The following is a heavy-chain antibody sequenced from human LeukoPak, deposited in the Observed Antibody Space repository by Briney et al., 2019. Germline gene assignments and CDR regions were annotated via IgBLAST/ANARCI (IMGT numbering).Heavy chain of an antibody. Sequence: SETLSLTCAVYGVSLSGYYWSWIRQPPGKGLEWIGEINHSGSTNYNPSLKSRVTISVDTSKNQFSLKLSSVTAADTAVYYCARGEDHYDSSGYYYDAFDIWGQGTMVTVSS. CDR2: INHSGST. J-gene: IGHJ3*02. V-gene: IGHV4-34*01. CDR3: ARGEDHYDSSGYYYDAFDI. D-gene: IGHD3-22*01. CDR1: GVSLSGYY.